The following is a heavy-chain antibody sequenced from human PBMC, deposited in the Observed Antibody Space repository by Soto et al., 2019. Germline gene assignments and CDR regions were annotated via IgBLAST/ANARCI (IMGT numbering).Heavy chain of an antibody. CDR2: ISGSGANT. V-gene: IGHV3-23*01. J-gene: IGHJ4*02. CDR3: AKIEASSTNY. Sequence: GGSLRLSCAASGFTFSSYAMTWVRLAPGKGLEWVSSISGSGANTFSADSVKGRFTISRDTSKNTLYLQMNSLRAEDTAVYYCAKIEASSTNYWGQGTLVTVSS. CDR1: GFTFSSYA. D-gene: IGHD2-2*01.